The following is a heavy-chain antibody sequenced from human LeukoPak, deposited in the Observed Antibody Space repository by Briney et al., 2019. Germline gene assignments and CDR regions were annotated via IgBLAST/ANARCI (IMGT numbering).Heavy chain of an antibody. V-gene: IGHV1-18*01. D-gene: IGHD3-3*01. CDR2: ISAYNGNT. CDR1: GYTFTSYG. J-gene: IGHJ4*02. Sequence: ASVKVSCKASGYTFTSYGISWVRQAPGQGLEWMGWISAYNGNTNYAQKLQGRVTMTTDTSTSTAYMELRSLRSDDTAVYYCARVPYGLFLYYFDLWGQGTLVTVSS. CDR3: ARVPYGLFLYYFDL.